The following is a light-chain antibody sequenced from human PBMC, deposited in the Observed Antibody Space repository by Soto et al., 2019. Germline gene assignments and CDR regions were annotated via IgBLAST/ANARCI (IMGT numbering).Light chain of an antibody. CDR3: QQSYGTEYS. Sequence: IYLTQSPSSVSASVGDTVTITCRASQSISNYLNWYQHRPGKAPKLLIYVASSLQSGVPSRFSGRGSGTQFTLTIGSLQPEDFATYYCQQSYGTEYSFGQGTKVESK. J-gene: IGKJ1*01. CDR1: QSISNY. CDR2: VAS. V-gene: IGKV1-39*01.